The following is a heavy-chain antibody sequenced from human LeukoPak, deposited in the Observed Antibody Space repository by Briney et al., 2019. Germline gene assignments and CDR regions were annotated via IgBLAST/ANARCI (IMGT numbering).Heavy chain of an antibody. J-gene: IGHJ5*02. D-gene: IGHD5-12*01. Sequence: PGGSLRLSCAASGFTFSSYWMSWVRQAPGKGLEWVSSISSSSSYIYYADSVKGRFTISRDNAKNSLYLQMNSLRAEDTAVYYCARGATGYGSWFDPWGQGTLVTVSS. V-gene: IGHV3-21*01. CDR1: GFTFSSYW. CDR3: ARGATGYGSWFDP. CDR2: ISSSSSYI.